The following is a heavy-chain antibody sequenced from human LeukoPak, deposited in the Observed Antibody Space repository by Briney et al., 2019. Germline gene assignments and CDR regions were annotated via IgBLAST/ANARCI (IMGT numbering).Heavy chain of an antibody. CDR2: ISGSGGST. V-gene: IGHV3-23*01. J-gene: IGHJ4*02. CDR1: GFTFSSYA. CDR3: AKEEVEMATTTGY. Sequence: GASLRRSCAASGFTFSSYAMSWVRQAPGKGLEWGSAISGSGGSTYYADSVKGRFTISRDNSKNTLYLQMNSLRAEDTAVYYCAKEEVEMATTTGYWGQGTLVTVSS. D-gene: IGHD5-24*01.